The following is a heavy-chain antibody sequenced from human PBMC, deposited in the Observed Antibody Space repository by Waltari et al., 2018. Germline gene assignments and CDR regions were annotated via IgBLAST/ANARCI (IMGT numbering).Heavy chain of an antibody. Sequence: EVQVLESGGGLIQPGGSLRLSCTASGFTFSSDPMTWVRQAPGEGLGWVSAISGSGDSTYYADSVRGRFTISGDSSRNTVWLQMSSLRVEDTAVYFCAKVLNNWPDVFDVWGQGTMVTVSS. J-gene: IGHJ3*01. CDR1: GFTFSSDP. CDR3: AKVLNNWPDVFDV. CDR2: ISGSGDST. V-gene: IGHV3-23*01.